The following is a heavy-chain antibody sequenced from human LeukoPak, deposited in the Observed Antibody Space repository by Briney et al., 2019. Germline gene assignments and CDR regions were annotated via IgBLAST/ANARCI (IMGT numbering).Heavy chain of an antibody. V-gene: IGHV3-30*02. J-gene: IGHJ3*02. CDR2: IRYDGSNK. CDR1: GFTFISYG. CDR3: AKDPEGLLWFGERSTPGAFDI. Sequence: GGSLRLSCAASGFTFISYGMHWVRQAPGKGLEWVAFIRYDGSNKYYADSVKGRFTISRDNSKNTLYLEKNSLRAEDTAVYYCAKDPEGLLWFGERSTPGAFDIWGQGTMVTVSS. D-gene: IGHD3-10*01.